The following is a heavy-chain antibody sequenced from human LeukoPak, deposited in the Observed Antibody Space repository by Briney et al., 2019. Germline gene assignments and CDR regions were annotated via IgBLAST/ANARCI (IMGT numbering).Heavy chain of an antibody. CDR2: ITSGSSPI. D-gene: IGHD4-17*01. CDR1: GFTFSSYG. CDR3: ARRAYGDDSFDY. Sequence: GRSLRLSCAASGFTFSSYGMHWVRQAPGKGLEWVSYITSGSSPIYYADSVKGRFTISRDNAKNSLYLQMNSLRDEDTAVYYCARRAYGDDSFDYWGQGTLVTVSS. J-gene: IGHJ4*02. V-gene: IGHV3-48*02.